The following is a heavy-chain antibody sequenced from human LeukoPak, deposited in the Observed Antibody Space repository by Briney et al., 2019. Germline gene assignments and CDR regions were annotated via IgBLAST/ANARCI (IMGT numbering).Heavy chain of an antibody. CDR3: TRLQDY. CDR1: GFTFGNAW. J-gene: IGHJ4*02. D-gene: IGHD4-11*01. V-gene: IGHV3-15*01. CDR2: IKSKTDGATT. Sequence: GGSLRLSCAASGFTFGNAWMTWVRQAPGKGLEWVGRIKSKTDGATTDYAAPVKGRFTISRDNSKNTLYLQLNSLRAEDTAVYYCTRLQDYWGQGTLVTVSS.